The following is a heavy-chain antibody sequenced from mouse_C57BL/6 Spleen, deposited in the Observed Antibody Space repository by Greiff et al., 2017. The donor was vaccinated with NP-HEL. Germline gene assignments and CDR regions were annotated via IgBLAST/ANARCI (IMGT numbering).Heavy chain of an antibody. CDR2: IYPGSGNT. Sequence: VQLQESGAELVRPGASVKLSCKASGYTFTDYYINWVKQRPGQGLEWIARIYPGSGNTYYNEKFKGKAPLTAEKSSSTAYRQLSSLTSEDSAVYFCASWGWLLPLTYYYAMDYWGQGTSVTVSS. CDR3: ASWGWLLPLTYYYAMDY. V-gene: IGHV1-76*01. J-gene: IGHJ4*01. CDR1: GYTFTDYY. D-gene: IGHD2-3*01.